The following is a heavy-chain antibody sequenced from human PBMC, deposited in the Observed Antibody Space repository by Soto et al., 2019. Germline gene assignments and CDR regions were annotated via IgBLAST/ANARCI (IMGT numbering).Heavy chain of an antibody. CDR2: VNPSDGTR. D-gene: IGHD6-13*01. CDR1: GYTFTTYY. J-gene: IGHJ3*01. V-gene: IGHV1-46*01. Sequence: QVHLVQSGAEVKKPGASVKVSCKASGYTFTTYYIHWVRQAPGEGLEWVGVVNPSDGTRNYAQKFQDRVTMTRDTATSTVYMELSSLRSEDTAVFYCAREAMTAAETVCDVWGQGTMVTVSS. CDR3: AREAMTAAETVCDV.